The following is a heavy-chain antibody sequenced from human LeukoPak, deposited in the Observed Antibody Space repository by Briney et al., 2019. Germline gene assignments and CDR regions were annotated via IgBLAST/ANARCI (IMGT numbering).Heavy chain of an antibody. V-gene: IGHV3-21*01. CDR2: ISSSSSYI. CDR3: AKVGYSSSWYVSYYYYYLDV. D-gene: IGHD6-13*01. J-gene: IGHJ6*03. CDR1: GFTVSSNS. Sequence: GGSLRLSCTVSGFTVSSNSMNWVRQAPGKGLEWVSSISSSSSYIYYADSVKGRFTISRDNAKNSLYLQMNSLRAEDTAVYYCAKVGYSSSWYVSYYYYYLDVWGKGTTVTISS.